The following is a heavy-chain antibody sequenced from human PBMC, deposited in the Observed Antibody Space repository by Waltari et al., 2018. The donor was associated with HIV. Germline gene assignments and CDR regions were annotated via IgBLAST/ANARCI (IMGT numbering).Heavy chain of an antibody. CDR2: SRPNSGGT. D-gene: IGHD3-22*01. V-gene: IGHV1-2*06. CDR1: GSTFTGNQ. CDR3: ARGPYHYDSSDLGRGALDI. J-gene: IGHJ3*02. Sequence: QVQLVQSGAEVKKPGASVKVSCKASGSTFTGNQMHWVRQAPRQGLEWMGRSRPNSGGTNYAQKFQGRVTMTRDTSISTAYMGLSRLRSDETAVYYCARGPYHYDSSDLGRGALDIWGQGTMVTVSS.